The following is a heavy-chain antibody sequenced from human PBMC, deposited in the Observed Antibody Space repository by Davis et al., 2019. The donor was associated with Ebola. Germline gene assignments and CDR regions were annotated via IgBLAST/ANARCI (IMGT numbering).Heavy chain of an antibody. J-gene: IGHJ5*02. CDR3: ARSTTPNNWFDP. CDR1: GGSFSGYY. CDR2: INHSGST. Sequence: SETLSLTCAVYGGSFSGYYWSWIRQPPGKGLEWIGEINHSGSTNYNPSLKSRVTISVDTSKNQFSLKLSSVTAADTAVYYCARSTTPNNWFDPWGRGTLVTVSS. V-gene: IGHV4-34*01. D-gene: IGHD4-11*01.